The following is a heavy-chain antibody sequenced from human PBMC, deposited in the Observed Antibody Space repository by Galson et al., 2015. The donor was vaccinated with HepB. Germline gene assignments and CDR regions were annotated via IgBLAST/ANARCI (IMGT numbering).Heavy chain of an antibody. Sequence: SVKVSCKASGYTFTSYYMHWVRQAPGQGLEWMGIINPSGGSTSYAQKFQGRVTMTRDTSTSTVYMELSSLRSEDTAVYYCARDLGDSGYDLGLDYWGQGTLVTVSS. CDR2: INPSGGST. V-gene: IGHV1-46*03. D-gene: IGHD5-12*01. CDR1: GYTFTSYY. J-gene: IGHJ4*02. CDR3: ARDLGDSGYDLGLDY.